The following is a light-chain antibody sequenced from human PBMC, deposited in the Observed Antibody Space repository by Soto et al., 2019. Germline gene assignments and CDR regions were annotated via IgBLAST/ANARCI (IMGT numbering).Light chain of an antibody. CDR1: QTVSYSSTNKNH. V-gene: IGKV4-1*01. CDR3: QQYYSTPFT. J-gene: IGKJ3*01. Sequence: DIVMTQSPDSLAVSLGERITINCKSGQTVSYSSTNKNHLAWYQQKPGQPPKLLIYWASTRESGVPDRFSGSGSGTDFTLTISSLQAEDVAVYYCQQYYSTPFTFGPGTKVDI. CDR2: WAS.